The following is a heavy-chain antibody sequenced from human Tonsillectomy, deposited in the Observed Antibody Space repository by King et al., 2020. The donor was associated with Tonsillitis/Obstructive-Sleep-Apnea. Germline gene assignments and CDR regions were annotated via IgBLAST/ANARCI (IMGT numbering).Heavy chain of an antibody. D-gene: IGHD2-2*01. J-gene: IGHJ6*03. Sequence: LQLQESGPGLAKPSETLSLTCTVAGGSISSSSYYWGWIRQPPGKGLEWIGSIYYSGSTYYNPSLKSRVTISVDTSKNQFSLKLSSVTAADTAVYYCARQGAQGYCSSTCCYYMDVWGKGTTVTVSS. CDR1: GGSISSSSYY. V-gene: IGHV4-39*01. CDR2: IYYSGST. CDR3: ARQGAQGYCSSTCCYYMDV.